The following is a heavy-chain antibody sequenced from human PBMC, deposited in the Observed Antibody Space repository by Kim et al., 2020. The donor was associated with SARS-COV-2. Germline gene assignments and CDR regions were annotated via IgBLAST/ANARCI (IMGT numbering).Heavy chain of an antibody. D-gene: IGHD5-12*01. Sequence: SQTLSLTCAIFGDSVSTDIGWNWIRQSPSRGLEWLGRTYYRSKWNKDYAVSVKSRITINSDTSKNQFSLQLHSVTAEDTAVYYCAKGWLKGGFDYWGQGILATVSS. J-gene: IGHJ4*02. CDR3: AKGWLKGGFDY. CDR1: GDSVSTDIG. V-gene: IGHV6-1*01. CDR2: TYYRSKWNK.